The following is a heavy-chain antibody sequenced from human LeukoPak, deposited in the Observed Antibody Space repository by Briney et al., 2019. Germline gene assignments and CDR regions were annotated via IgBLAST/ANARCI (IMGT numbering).Heavy chain of an antibody. CDR3: ARPPGGDGHNRYDN. J-gene: IGHJ4*02. V-gene: IGHV1-2*02. Sequence: ASVKVSCKASGYIFTAYFIHWVRQAPGQGLELMGWINPDNGATTYAEKFQGRVTMTRDTSITTAYMELSSLRSDDTAVYYCARPPGGDGHNRYDNWGQGTLVTVSS. CDR2: INPDNGAT. CDR1: GYIFTAYF.